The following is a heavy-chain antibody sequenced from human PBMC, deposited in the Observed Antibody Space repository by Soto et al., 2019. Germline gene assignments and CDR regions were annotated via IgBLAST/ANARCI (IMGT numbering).Heavy chain of an antibody. Sequence: GASVKVSCKASGYTFTSYGISWVGQAPGRGLEWMGWISAYNSNTNYAQKLQGRVTMTTDTTTSTAYMELRSLRSDDTAVYYCARSESGWNDGYDWAFDIWG. CDR2: ISAYNSNT. D-gene: IGHD1-1*01. CDR1: GYTFTSYG. CDR3: ARSESGWNDGYDWAFDI. J-gene: IGHJ3*02. V-gene: IGHV1-18*01.